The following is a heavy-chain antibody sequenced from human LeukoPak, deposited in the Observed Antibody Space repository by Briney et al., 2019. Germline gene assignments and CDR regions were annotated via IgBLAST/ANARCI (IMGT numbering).Heavy chain of an antibody. CDR1: GFTFSSYW. J-gene: IGHJ4*02. Sequence: GGSLRLSCAASGFTFSSYWMGWVRQAPGKGLEWVANIKQDGSEKYYVDSVKGRFTISRDNAKNSLYLQMNSLRAEDTAVYYCARDYRYCYESSDNRSWSQGTLDTVTS. D-gene: IGHD3-22*01. CDR2: IKQDGSEK. CDR3: ARDYRYCYESSDNRS. V-gene: IGHV3-7*01.